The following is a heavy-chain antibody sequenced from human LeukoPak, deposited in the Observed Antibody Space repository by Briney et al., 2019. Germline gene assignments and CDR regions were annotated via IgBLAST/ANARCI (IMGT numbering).Heavy chain of an antibody. CDR1: SGSISSYY. CDR3: ARDPTGYSSSCHYAFDI. D-gene: IGHD6-13*01. CDR2: IYYSGST. V-gene: IGHV4-59*01. J-gene: IGHJ3*02. Sequence: PPETLSLTCTVSSGSISSYYWSWIRQPPGKGLEWIGYIYYSGSTNYNHSLKIRVTISVDTSKNQFSLKLSSVTAADTAVYYCARDPTGYSSSCHYAFDIWGQGTMVTVSS.